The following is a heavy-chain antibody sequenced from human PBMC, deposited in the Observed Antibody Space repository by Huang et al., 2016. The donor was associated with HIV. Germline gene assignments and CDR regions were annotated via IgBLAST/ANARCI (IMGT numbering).Heavy chain of an antibody. CDR1: GFTFSTYG. D-gene: IGHD3-10*01. Sequence: QVQLVESGGGVVQPGGSLRLSCVASGFTFSTYGMHWVRQVPGKGVEWVAFIQYDGTIKYSADSVKGRFTISRDNSKNTLYLQMTSLRSEDTAVYYCANHPGALHPSDFWGQGTLVTVSS. J-gene: IGHJ4*02. CDR3: ANHPGALHPSDF. CDR2: IQYDGTIK. V-gene: IGHV3-30*02.